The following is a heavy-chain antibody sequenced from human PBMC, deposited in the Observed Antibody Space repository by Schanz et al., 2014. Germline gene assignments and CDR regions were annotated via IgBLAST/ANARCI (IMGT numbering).Heavy chain of an antibody. CDR3: ATNMVQGTISDAFDI. CDR1: GASISSAY. Sequence: QVQLQESGPGLVKPSQTLSLTCTVSGASISSAYWSWIRQHPGKGLEWIGEINHSGNNYYNPSLKSRVTISVDTSKNQFSLKLTSVTAADTAVYYCATNMVQGTISDAFDIWGQGTMVTVSS. D-gene: IGHD3-10*01. J-gene: IGHJ3*02. V-gene: IGHV4-59*04. CDR2: INHSGNN.